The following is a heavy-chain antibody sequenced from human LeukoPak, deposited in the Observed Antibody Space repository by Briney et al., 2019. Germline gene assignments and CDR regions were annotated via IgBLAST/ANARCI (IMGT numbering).Heavy chain of an antibody. V-gene: IGHV3-23*01. D-gene: IGHD5-24*01. Sequence: QAGGSLRLSCAASGFTFSSYAMSWVRQAPGKGLEWVSPISGSGGGTYYADSVKGRFTISRDNSKNTLYLQMNSLRAEDTAVYYCAKGFSRAGYNFFHWGQGALVTVSS. CDR2: ISGSGGGT. CDR1: GFTFSSYA. J-gene: IGHJ4*02. CDR3: AKGFSRAGYNFFH.